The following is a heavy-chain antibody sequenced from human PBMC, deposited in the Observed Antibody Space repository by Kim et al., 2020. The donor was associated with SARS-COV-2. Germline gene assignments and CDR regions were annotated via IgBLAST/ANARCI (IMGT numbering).Heavy chain of an antibody. Sequence: GGSLRLSCAASGFTFSSHGMHWVRQAPGKGLEWVAVISYDGSKKYYVDSVKGRFTISRDNYKDTLDLQMNSLRAEDTAVYYCAKDFYGDYENDYYYAMDVWGQGTTVTVSS. CDR3: AKDFYGDYENDYYYAMDV. CDR1: GFTFSSHG. CDR2: ISYDGSKK. D-gene: IGHD4-17*01. J-gene: IGHJ6*02. V-gene: IGHV3-30*18.